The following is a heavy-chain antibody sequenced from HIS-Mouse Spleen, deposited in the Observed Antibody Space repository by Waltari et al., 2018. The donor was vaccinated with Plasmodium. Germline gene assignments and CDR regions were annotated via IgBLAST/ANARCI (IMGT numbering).Heavy chain of an antibody. Sequence: EVQLVESGGGLVQPGGSLSLSCDASGFTFRRYWMSWVRQAPGKGLEWVANIKQDGSEKYYVDSVKGRFTISRDNAKNSLYLQMNSLRAEDTAVYYCASSWYWYFDLWGRGTLVTVSS. CDR3: ASSWYWYFDL. J-gene: IGHJ2*01. V-gene: IGHV3-7*01. CDR1: GFTFRRYW. D-gene: IGHD6-13*01. CDR2: IKQDGSEK.